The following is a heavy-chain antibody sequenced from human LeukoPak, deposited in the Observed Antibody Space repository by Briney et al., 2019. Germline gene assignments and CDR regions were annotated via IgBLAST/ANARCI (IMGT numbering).Heavy chain of an antibody. D-gene: IGHD3-10*01. Sequence: GGSLRLSCTASGFTFGDYAMSWVRQAPGKGLEWVGFIRSKAYGGTTEYAASVKGRFTISRDDSKSIAYLQMNSLKTEDTAVYYCTRETKTYYYGSGSWGFDYWGQGTLVTVSS. CDR1: GFTFGDYA. CDR3: TRETKTYYYGSGSWGFDY. J-gene: IGHJ4*02. V-gene: IGHV3-49*04. CDR2: IRSKAYGGTT.